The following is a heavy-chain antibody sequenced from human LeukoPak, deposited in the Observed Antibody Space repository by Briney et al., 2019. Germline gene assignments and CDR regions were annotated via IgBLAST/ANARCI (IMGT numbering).Heavy chain of an antibody. D-gene: IGHD1-26*01. Sequence: GGSLRLSCAASGFRFGDYWMTWARHIPGKGLEWVANIKQDGAEKHYAESVEGRFIISRDNAKNSLYLEMDSLKVEDTAVYYSARVGAWDLQRVFEYWGQGTLVTVSS. CDR2: IKQDGAEK. CDR3: ARVGAWDLQRVFEY. J-gene: IGHJ4*02. CDR1: GFRFGDYW. V-gene: IGHV3-7*01.